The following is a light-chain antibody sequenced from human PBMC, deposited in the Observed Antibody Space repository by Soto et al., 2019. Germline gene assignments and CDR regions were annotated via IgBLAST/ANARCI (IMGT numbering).Light chain of an antibody. CDR3: LQDYNCPPT. J-gene: IGKJ3*01. V-gene: IGKV1-6*01. CDR1: QGIRDD. CDR2: AAS. Sequence: AIPMTQSPSSLSASVGDRVTITCRASQGIRDDLGWYQLKPGKAPKLLIYAASSLQSGVPSRFSGSGSGTDFTLTISSLQPEDFATYYCLQDYNCPPTFGHGTKVDIK.